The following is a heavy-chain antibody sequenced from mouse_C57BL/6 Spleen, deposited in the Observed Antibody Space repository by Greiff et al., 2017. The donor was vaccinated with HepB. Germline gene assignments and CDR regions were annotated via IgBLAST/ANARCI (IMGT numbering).Heavy chain of an antibody. J-gene: IGHJ4*01. CDR3: ARDYDGYYGAMDY. CDR2: IYYSGTI. V-gene: IGHV3-5*01. CDR1: GISITTGNYR. Sequence: EVKLMESGPGLVKPSQTVFLTCTVTGISITTGNYRWSWIRQFPGNKLEWIGYIYYSGTITYNPSLTSRTTITRDTPKNQFFLEMNSLTAEDTATYYCARDYDGYYGAMDYWGQGTSVTVSS. D-gene: IGHD2-3*01.